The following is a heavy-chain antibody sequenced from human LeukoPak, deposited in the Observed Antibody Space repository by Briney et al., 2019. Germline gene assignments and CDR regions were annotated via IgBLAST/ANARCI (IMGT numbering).Heavy chain of an antibody. CDR1: GGSISNYF. CDR2: IYYSGST. Sequence: SSETLSLTCTVSGGSISNYFWSWIRQPPGKGLEWIGYIYYSGSTNYNPSLKSRVTISIDTSKNQSSLKLSSVTAADTAVYYCAIHGQTYSNSFDYWGQGSLVTVSS. CDR3: AIHGQTYSNSFDY. D-gene: IGHD6-13*01. V-gene: IGHV4-59*08. J-gene: IGHJ4*02.